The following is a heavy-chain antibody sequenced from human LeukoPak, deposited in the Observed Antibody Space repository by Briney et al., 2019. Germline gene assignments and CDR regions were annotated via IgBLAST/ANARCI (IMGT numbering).Heavy chain of an antibody. CDR3: ARAWLRSAYFDY. D-gene: IGHD5-12*01. J-gene: IGHJ4*02. CDR2: ISYDGSNK. Sequence: GGSLRLSCAASGFTFSSYAMHWVRQAPGKGLEWVAVISYDGSNKYYADSVKGRFTISRDNSKNTLYLQMNSLRAEDTAVYYCARAWLRSAYFDYWGQGTLVTVSS. V-gene: IGHV3-30*04. CDR1: GFTFSSYA.